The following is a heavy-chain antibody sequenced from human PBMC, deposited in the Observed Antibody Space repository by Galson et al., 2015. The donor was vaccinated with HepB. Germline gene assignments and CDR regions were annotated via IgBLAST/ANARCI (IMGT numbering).Heavy chain of an antibody. CDR2: IIPIFGTA. D-gene: IGHD4-17*01. CDR3: ARTSDYGEGGGWFDP. V-gene: IGHV1-69*13. CDR1: GGTFSSYA. Sequence: SVKVSCKASGGTFSSYAISWVRQAPGQGLEWMGGIIPIFGTANYAQKFQGRVTITADESTSTAYMELSSLRSEDTAVYYCARTSDYGEGGGWFDPWGQGTLVTVSS. J-gene: IGHJ5*02.